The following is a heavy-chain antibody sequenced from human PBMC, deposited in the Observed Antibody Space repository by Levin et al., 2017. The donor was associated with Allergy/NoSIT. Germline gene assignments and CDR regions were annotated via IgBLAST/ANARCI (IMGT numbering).Heavy chain of an antibody. D-gene: IGHD4-11*01. J-gene: IGHJ5*02. CDR3: ATGDSDYNLAGS. Sequence: PGESLKISCAASGFTFSNAWMNWLRQAPGKGLEWVGRIKSNIDGGTTDYAAPVKGRFTISRDDSKTTLYLQMNSLKTEDTAVYYCATGDSDYNLAGSWGQGTLVTVSS. CDR2: IKSNIDGGTT. V-gene: IGHV3-15*01. CDR1: GFTFSNAW.